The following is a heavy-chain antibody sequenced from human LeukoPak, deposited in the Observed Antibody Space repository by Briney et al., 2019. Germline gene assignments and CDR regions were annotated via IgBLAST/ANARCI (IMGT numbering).Heavy chain of an antibody. J-gene: IGHJ5*02. CDR2: IIPIFGTA. CDR3: ALGYCSSTSCYANWFDP. CDR1: GGTFSSYA. Sequence: ASVKVSCKASGGTFSSYAISWVRQAPGQGLEWMGGIIPIFGTANYAQKFQGRVTITADKSTSTAHMGLSSLRSEDTAVYYCALGYCSSTSCYANWFDPWGQGTLVTVSS. V-gene: IGHV1-69*06. D-gene: IGHD2-2*01.